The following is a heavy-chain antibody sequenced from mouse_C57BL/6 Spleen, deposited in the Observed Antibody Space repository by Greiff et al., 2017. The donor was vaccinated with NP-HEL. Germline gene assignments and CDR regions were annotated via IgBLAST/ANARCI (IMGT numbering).Heavy chain of an antibody. CDR1: GYTFTSYW. CDR2: IDPSDSYT. CDR3: ARTYYYGSKGYFDV. Sequence: QVQLQQSGAELVMPGASVKLSCKASGYTFTSYWMHWVKQRPGQGLEWIGEIDPSDSYTNYNQKFKGKSTLTVDKSSSTAYMQLSSLTSEDSAVYYCARTYYYGSKGYFDVWGTGTTVTVSS. D-gene: IGHD1-1*01. V-gene: IGHV1-69*01. J-gene: IGHJ1*03.